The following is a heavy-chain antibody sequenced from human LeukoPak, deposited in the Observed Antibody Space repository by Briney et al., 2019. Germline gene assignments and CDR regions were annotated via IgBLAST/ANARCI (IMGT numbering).Heavy chain of an antibody. CDR3: ARDSKGLAF. V-gene: IGHV3-53*01. D-gene: IGHD2-2*01. Sequence: GGSLRLSCAASGFTVNGNYMSWVRQAPGKGLEWVSVIYSDGGTYYSDYVKGRFTISRDYSKNTLYLQMSSLRVEDTAVYYCARDSKGLAFWGQGTLVTVSS. J-gene: IGHJ4*02. CDR2: IYSDGGT. CDR1: GFTVNGNY.